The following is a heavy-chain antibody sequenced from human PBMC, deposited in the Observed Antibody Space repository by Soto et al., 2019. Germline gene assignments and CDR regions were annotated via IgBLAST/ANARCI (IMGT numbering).Heavy chain of an antibody. CDR2: IIPIFGTA. Sequence: QVQLVQSGAEVKKPGSSVKVSCKASGGTFSSYAISWVRQAPGQGLEWMGGIIPIFGTANYAQKFQGRVTITADESTSTAYMELSSLRSEDTAVYYCARGPYNYYDTSGYSNHLDYWGQGTLVTVSS. D-gene: IGHD3-22*01. J-gene: IGHJ4*02. V-gene: IGHV1-69*01. CDR3: ARGPYNYYDTSGYSNHLDY. CDR1: GGTFSSYA.